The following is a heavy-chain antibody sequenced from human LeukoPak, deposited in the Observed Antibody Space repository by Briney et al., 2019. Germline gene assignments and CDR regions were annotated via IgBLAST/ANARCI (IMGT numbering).Heavy chain of an antibody. CDR3: AQGHYVGNSEFLDN. J-gene: IGHJ4*02. CDR2: IYNDGGLP. V-gene: IGHV3-33*07. D-gene: IGHD4-23*01. CDR1: GFSFSSYG. Sequence: GGSLRLSCAASGFSFSSYGMYWVRQAPGKGLEWVALIYNDGGLPNYLDSVRGRFTISRDNSKNTLYLQMDSLRVEDTAVYYCAQGHYVGNSEFLDNWGQGSQVIVSS.